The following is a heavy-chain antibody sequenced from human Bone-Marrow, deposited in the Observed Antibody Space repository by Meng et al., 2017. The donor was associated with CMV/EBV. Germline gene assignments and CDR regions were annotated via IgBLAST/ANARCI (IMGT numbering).Heavy chain of an antibody. J-gene: IGHJ6*02. CDR1: GYTFTCYY. V-gene: IGHV1-18*04. D-gene: IGHD2-2*02. CDR3: ASGRVLEIVVVPAAIDYYGMDV. Sequence: ASVKVACKASGYTFTCYYMHWVRQAPGQGLEWMGWISAYNGNTNYEQKFQGRVTMTTDTSRSTAYKELVSLRSDDTAVYNCASGRVLEIVVVPAAIDYYGMDVWGQGTTVTVSS. CDR2: ISAYNGNT.